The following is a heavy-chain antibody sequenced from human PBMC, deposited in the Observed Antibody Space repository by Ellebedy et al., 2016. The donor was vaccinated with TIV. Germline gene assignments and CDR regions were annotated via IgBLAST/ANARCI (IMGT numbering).Heavy chain of an antibody. CDR3: AKYRMKVLGPFDY. Sequence: GGSLRLXCAASGFTFSSYAMSWVRQAPGKGLEWVSAISGSGGSTYYADSVKGRFTISRDNSKNTLYLQMNSLRAEDTAVYYCAKYRMKVLGPFDYWGQGTLVTVSS. CDR1: GFTFSSYA. CDR2: ISGSGGST. J-gene: IGHJ4*02. V-gene: IGHV3-23*01. D-gene: IGHD1-26*01.